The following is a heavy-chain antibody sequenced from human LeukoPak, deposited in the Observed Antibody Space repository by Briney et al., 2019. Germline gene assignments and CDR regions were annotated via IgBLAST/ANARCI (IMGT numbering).Heavy chain of an antibody. CDR1: GYSISSGYY. V-gene: IGHV4-38-2*01. J-gene: IGHJ6*03. CDR3: ASSVSRLYYYYMDV. Sequence: SETLSLTCAVSGYSISSGYYGGWIRQPPGQGLEWIGSIYHSESTYYNPSLKGRVTISVDTSKNQFSLKLSSVTAADTAVYSCASSVSRLYYYYMDVWGKGTTVTVSS. D-gene: IGHD3-10*01. CDR2: IYHSEST.